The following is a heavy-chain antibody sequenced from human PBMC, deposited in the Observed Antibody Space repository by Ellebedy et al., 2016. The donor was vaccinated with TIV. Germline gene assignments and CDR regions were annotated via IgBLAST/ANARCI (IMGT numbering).Heavy chain of an antibody. J-gene: IGHJ3*02. CDR2: IYPGDSDT. CDR1: GYSFTSYW. CDR3: ARHSYVDAFDI. D-gene: IGHD3-10*02. V-gene: IGHV5-51*01. Sequence: KVSCKGSGYSFTSYWIGWVRQLPGKGLEWMGIIYPGDSDTRYSPSFQGQVPISADKSISTAYLQWSSLKAPDTAIYYCARHSYVDAFDIWGQGTMVTVSS.